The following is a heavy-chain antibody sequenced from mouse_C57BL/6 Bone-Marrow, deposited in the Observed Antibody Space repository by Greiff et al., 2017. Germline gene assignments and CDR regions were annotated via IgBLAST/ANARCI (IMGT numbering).Heavy chain of an antibody. CDR1: GYTFTSYG. CDR2: IYPRSGNT. CDR3: AREGNYGNPWFAY. Sequence: VKLVESGAELARPGASVKLSCKASGYTFTSYGISWVKQRTGQGLEWIGEIYPRSGNTYYNEKFKGKATLTADKSSSTAYMELRSLTSEDSAVYFCAREGNYGNPWFAYWGQGTLVTVSA. D-gene: IGHD2-1*01. J-gene: IGHJ3*01. V-gene: IGHV1-81*01.